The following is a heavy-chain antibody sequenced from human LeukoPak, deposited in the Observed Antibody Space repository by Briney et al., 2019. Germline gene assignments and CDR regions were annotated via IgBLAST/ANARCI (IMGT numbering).Heavy chain of an antibody. J-gene: IGHJ5*02. CDR3: ARDVVGATQLYNWFGP. V-gene: IGHV1-46*01. D-gene: IGHD1-26*01. Sequence: ASVKVSCTASGYTFTSYYMHWVRQAPGQGLEWMGIINPSGGSTSYAQKFQGRVTMTRDMSTSTVYMELSSLRSEDTAVYYCARDVVGATQLYNWFGPWGQGTLVTVSS. CDR2: INPSGGST. CDR1: GYTFTSYY.